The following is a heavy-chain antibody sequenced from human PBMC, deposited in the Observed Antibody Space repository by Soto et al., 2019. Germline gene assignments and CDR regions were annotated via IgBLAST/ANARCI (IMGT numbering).Heavy chain of an antibody. CDR2: IIPIFGTA. Sequence: QVQLVQSGAEVKKPGSSVKVSCKASGGTFSNYGVNWVRQAPGQGLEWMGGIIPIFGTAKYAQKFQGRVTITADDSTKTAYMELSSLRSEDTAVYYCARDGTLYDSSAYYYLYWGQGTLVPVSS. D-gene: IGHD3-22*01. J-gene: IGHJ4*02. V-gene: IGHV1-69*01. CDR3: ARDGTLYDSSAYYYLY. CDR1: GGTFSNYG.